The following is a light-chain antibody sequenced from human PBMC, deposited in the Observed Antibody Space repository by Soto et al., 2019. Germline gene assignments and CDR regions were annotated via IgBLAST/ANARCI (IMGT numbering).Light chain of an antibody. V-gene: IGKV1-5*01. CDR3: QQYNTYLTWT. CDR1: QSVSMC. J-gene: IGKJ1*01. CDR2: DAS. Sequence: TQMTQSPSTLSASVGDRVTITCRASQSVSMCLAWYQQKPGKAPRLLIYDASNLESGVPSRFSGSGSRTEFTLTITSLQPEDAATYYCQQYNTYLTWTFGQGTKVEIK.